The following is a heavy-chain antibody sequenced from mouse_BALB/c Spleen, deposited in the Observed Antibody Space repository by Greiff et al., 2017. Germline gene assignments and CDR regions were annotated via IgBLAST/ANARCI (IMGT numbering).Heavy chain of an antibody. V-gene: IGHV3-8*02. CDR2: ISYSGST. CDR1: GDSITSGY. CDR3: ARIYYGNYSFAY. Sequence: EVQLQQSGPSLVKPSQTLSLTCSVTGDSITSGYWNWIRKFPGNKLEYMGYISYSGSTYYNPSLKSRISITRDTSKNQYYLQLNSVTTEDTATYYCARIYYGNYSFAYWGQGTLVTVSA. J-gene: IGHJ3*01. D-gene: IGHD2-1*01.